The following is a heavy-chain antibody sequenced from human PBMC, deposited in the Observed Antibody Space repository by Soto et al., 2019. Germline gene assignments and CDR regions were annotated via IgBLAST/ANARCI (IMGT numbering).Heavy chain of an antibody. CDR1: GFTFRTYS. Sequence: GGSLRLSCAASGFTFRTYSMNWVRQAPGKGLEWVSSISSSSSYIYYADSVKGRFTISRDNAKNSLYLQMNSLRAEDTAVYYCARYDSSGYYWPYYYYGMDVWGQGTTVTVSS. D-gene: IGHD3-22*01. CDR3: ARYDSSGYYWPYYYYGMDV. V-gene: IGHV3-21*01. CDR2: ISSSSSYI. J-gene: IGHJ6*02.